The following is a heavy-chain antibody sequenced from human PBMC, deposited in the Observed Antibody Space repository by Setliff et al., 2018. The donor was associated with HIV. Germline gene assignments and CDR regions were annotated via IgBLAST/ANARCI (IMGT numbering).Heavy chain of an antibody. V-gene: IGHV4-59*01. Sequence: SETLSLTCTVSGGSISSYYWSWIRQPPGKGLEWIGYIYYSGSTNYNPSLKSRVTISVDTSKNQFSLKLSSVTAADTAVYYWARGVRGVIIDWYYFDYWGQGTLVTVSS. CDR3: ARGVRGVIIDWYYFDY. J-gene: IGHJ4*02. D-gene: IGHD3-10*01. CDR1: GGSISSYY. CDR2: IYYSGST.